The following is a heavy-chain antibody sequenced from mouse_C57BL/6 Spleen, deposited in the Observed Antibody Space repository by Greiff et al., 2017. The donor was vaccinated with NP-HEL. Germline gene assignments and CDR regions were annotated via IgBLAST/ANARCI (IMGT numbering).Heavy chain of an antibody. J-gene: IGHJ3*01. D-gene: IGHD2-3*01. CDR3: ARDLYDPWFAY. CDR2: ISDGGSYT. Sequence: GQGVESGGGLVKPGGSLKLSCAASGFTFSSYAMSWVRQTPEKRLEWVATISDGGSYTYYPDNVKGRFTISRDNAKNNLYLQMSHLKSEDTAMYYCARDLYDPWFAYWGQGTLVTVSA. CDR1: GFTFSSYA. V-gene: IGHV5-4*01.